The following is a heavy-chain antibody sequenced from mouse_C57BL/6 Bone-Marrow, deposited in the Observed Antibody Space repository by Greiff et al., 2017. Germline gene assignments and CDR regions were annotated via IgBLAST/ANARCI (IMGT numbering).Heavy chain of an antibody. J-gene: IGHJ1*03. CDR1: GYAFSSSW. Sequence: VQLQQSGPELVKPGASVKISCKASGYAFSSSWMNWVKQRPGKGLEWIGRIYPGDGDTNYNGKFKGKATLTADKSSSTAYMQLSSLTSEDSAVYFCARSHYYGSSYPWYVDVWGTGTTVTVSS. V-gene: IGHV1-82*01. CDR2: IYPGDGDT. D-gene: IGHD1-1*01. CDR3: ARSHYYGSSYPWYVDV.